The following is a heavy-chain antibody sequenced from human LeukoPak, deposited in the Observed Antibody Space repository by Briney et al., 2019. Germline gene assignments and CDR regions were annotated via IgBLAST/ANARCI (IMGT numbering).Heavy chain of an antibody. Sequence: NSSETLSLTCTVSSDSIYSSNYYWGWIRQPPGKGLEWIGSIYYSGSTYYNSSLKSRVTISVDTSKNQLSLKLSSVTAADTAVYYCAREPGFDSSGYLNWFDPWGQGTLVTVSS. CDR1: SDSIYSSNYY. D-gene: IGHD3-22*01. J-gene: IGHJ5*02. CDR3: AREPGFDSSGYLNWFDP. V-gene: IGHV4-39*07. CDR2: IYYSGST.